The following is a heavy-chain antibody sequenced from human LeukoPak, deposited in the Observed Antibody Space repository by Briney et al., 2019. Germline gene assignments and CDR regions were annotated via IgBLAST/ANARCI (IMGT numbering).Heavy chain of an antibody. CDR3: TTVVTPYGAYNI. Sequence: SETLSLTCTVSGGSISSGSSYWSWLRQPAGQGLEWIGLIFPSGSTNYNPSLKSRVTISVDTSKNQVSLKLNSVTAADTAVYYCTTVVTPYGAYNIWGQGTTVTVSS. D-gene: IGHD4-23*01. CDR2: IFPSGST. V-gene: IGHV4-61*02. CDR1: GGSISSGSSY. J-gene: IGHJ6*02.